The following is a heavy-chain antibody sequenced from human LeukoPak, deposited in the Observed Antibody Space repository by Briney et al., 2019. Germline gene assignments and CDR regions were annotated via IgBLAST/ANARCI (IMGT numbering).Heavy chain of an antibody. J-gene: IGHJ4*02. D-gene: IGHD6-13*01. V-gene: IGHV3-7*01. CDR1: GFTFSSYW. CDR3: ARDSGSSWSYYFDY. CDR2: IKQDGSEK. Sequence: PGGSLRLSCAASGFTFSSYWMSWVHQAPGKGLEWVANIKQDGSEKYYVDSVKGRFTISRDNAKNSLYLQMNSLRAEDTAVYYCARDSGSSWSYYFDYWGQGTLVTVSS.